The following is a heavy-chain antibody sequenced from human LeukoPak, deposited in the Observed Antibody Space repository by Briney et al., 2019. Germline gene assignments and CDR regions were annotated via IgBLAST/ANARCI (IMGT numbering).Heavy chain of an antibody. J-gene: IGHJ1*01. CDR3: ARRRYYDGSGYLE. CDR2: IYYSGRT. CDR1: GDSVSRSDSY. D-gene: IGHD3-22*01. Sequence: SETLSLTCSVSGDSVSRSDSYWDWIRQPPGKGLEWIGTIYYSGRTYYSPSLKSRVTISVDPSNNQFSLNLRSVTAADTAVYYCARRRYYDGSGYLEWGQGTLLSVSS. V-gene: IGHV4-39*01.